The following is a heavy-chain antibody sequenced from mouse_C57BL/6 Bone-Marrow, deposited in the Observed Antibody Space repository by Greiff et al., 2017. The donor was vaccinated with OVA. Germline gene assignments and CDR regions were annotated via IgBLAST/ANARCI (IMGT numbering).Heavy chain of an antibody. D-gene: IGHD1-1*01. V-gene: IGHV3-6*01. CDR2: ISYDGSN. CDR1: GYSITSGYY. CDR3: AREGFTTVVATGFDV. J-gene: IGHJ1*03. Sequence: EVKLVESGPGLVKPSQSLSLTCSVTGYSITSGYYWNWIRQFPGNKLEWMGYISYDGSNNYNPSLKNRISITRDTSKNQFFLNLNSVTTEDTTTDYCAREGFTTVVATGFDVWGTGTTVTVSS.